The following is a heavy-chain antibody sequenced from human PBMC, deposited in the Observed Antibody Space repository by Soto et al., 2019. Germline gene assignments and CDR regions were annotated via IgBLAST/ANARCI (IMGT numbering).Heavy chain of an antibody. CDR1: GFTFSSYA. Sequence: EVQLLESGGGLVQPGGSLRLPCAASGFTFSSYAMSWVRQAPGKGLEWVSAISGSGGSTYYADSVKGRFTISRDNSKNTLYLQMNSLRAEDTAVYYCAKDSTAYSSSYDFDYWGQGTLVTVSS. J-gene: IGHJ4*02. CDR2: ISGSGGST. V-gene: IGHV3-23*01. D-gene: IGHD6-6*01. CDR3: AKDSTAYSSSYDFDY.